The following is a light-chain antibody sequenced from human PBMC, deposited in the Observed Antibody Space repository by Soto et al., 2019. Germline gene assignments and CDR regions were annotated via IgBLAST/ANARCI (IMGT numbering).Light chain of an antibody. CDR1: QSVSSY. V-gene: IGKV3-11*01. CDR3: QQRSNWPPN. J-gene: IGKJ4*01. Sequence: EIVLTQSPATLSLSPGERATLSCGASQSVSSYLAWYQQKPGQAPRLLIYDASNRATGIPARFSGSGSGTDFTLTISSLEPEDFAVYYCQQRSNWPPNFGGGTKLDIK. CDR2: DAS.